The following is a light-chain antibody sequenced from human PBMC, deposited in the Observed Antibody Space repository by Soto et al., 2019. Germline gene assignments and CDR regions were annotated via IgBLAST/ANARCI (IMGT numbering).Light chain of an antibody. CDR2: DAS. Sequence: EIVLTQSPGTLSLSSGGRATLSCRASQRVTSTHLAWSQQTPGQAPRLLIYDASTRATGIPDRFSGSGSGTDFTLTISRLEPEDFAVYCCQQFDGSLWTFGPGTKGDIK. CDR3: QQFDGSLWT. V-gene: IGKV3-20*01. CDR1: QRVTSTH. J-gene: IGKJ1*01.